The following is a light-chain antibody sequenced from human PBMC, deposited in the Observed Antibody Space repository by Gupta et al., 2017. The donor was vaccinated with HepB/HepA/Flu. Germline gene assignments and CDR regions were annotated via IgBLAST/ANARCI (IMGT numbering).Light chain of an antibody. CDR2: DDS. Sequence: SYVLTQPPSVSVAPGKTARITCGGNNIGSETVHWYQQKPGQAPVLVSADDSDRPSGIPERFSGSNAGYTATPTISRVEAGDEAYYYCQVWDTRTDHVVFGGGTKLTVL. CDR1: NIGSET. J-gene: IGLJ2*01. V-gene: IGLV3-21*04. CDR3: QVWDTRTDHVV.